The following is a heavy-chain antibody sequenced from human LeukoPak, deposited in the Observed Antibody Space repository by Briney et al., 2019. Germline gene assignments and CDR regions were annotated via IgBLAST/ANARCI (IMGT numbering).Heavy chain of an antibody. V-gene: IGHV1-2*02. D-gene: IGHD1-14*01. J-gene: IGHJ3*02. CDR2: VNPNSGGT. Sequence: ASVTVSCMGSGYTFTGYYMHWVRQAPGQGVEWMGWVNPNSGGTNYAQKFQGRVTITRDTSISTAYLELSRLRSDDTAVYYCARDAGTRDAFDIRGQGTMVTVSS. CDR3: ARDAGTRDAFDI. CDR1: GYTFTGYY.